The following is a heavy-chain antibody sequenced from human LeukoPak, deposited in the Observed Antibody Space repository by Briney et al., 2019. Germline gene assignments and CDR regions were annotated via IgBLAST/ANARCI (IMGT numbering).Heavy chain of an antibody. CDR1: GYTFTSYG. V-gene: IGHV1-18*01. CDR2: ISAYNGNT. J-gene: IGHJ5*02. Sequence: PWASVKVSCKASGYTFTSYGISWVRQAPGQGLEWMGWISAYNGNTNYAQKLQGRVTMTTDTSTSTAYMELRSLRSDDTAVYYCARGKYDFWSGYYTVTYWFDPWGQGTLVTVSS. D-gene: IGHD3-3*01. CDR3: ARGKYDFWSGYYTVTYWFDP.